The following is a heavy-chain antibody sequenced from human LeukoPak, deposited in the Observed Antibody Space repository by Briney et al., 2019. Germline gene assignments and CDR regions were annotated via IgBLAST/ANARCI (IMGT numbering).Heavy chain of an antibody. V-gene: IGHV3-30-3*01. D-gene: IGHD4-23*01. CDR3: ARDRWGYFDY. CDR1: GFTFGSYA. Sequence: GGSLRLSCAASGFTFGSYAMHWVRQAPGKGLEWVAVISYDGSNKYYADSVKGRFTISRDNSKNTLYLQMNSLRAEDTAVYYCARDRWGYFDYWGQGTLVTVSS. CDR2: ISYDGSNK. J-gene: IGHJ4*02.